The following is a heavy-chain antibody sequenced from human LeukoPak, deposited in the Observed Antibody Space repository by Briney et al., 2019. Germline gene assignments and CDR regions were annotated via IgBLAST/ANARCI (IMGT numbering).Heavy chain of an antibody. CDR3: TRDVSGPNWFDP. Sequence: SETLSLTCTVSGGSISSGSYYWTWVRQPVGKGLEWIGRIYTSGTTNYNPSLQSRVTISVDTSKNQFSLRLSSVTAADTAVYYCTRDVSGPNWFDPWGQGTLVTVSS. CDR2: IYTSGTT. J-gene: IGHJ5*02. CDR1: GGSISSGSYY. V-gene: IGHV4-61*02. D-gene: IGHD1-26*01.